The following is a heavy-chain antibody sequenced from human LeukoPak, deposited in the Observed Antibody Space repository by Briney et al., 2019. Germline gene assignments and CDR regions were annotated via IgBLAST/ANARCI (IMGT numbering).Heavy chain of an antibody. CDR2: IKQGGSEE. V-gene: IGHV3-7*05. Sequence: GGSLRLSCAASGFTFSSYWMSWVRQAPGKGLEWVANIKQGGSEEYYMDSVKGRFTISRDNAKNSLYLQMNSLRAEDTAVYYCARDIVVVTAYFDYWGQGTLVTVSS. CDR1: GFTFSSYW. D-gene: IGHD2-21*02. CDR3: ARDIVVVTAYFDY. J-gene: IGHJ4*02.